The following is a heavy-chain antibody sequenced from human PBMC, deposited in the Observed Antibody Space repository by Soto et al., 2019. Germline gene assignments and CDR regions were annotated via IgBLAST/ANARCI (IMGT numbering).Heavy chain of an antibody. D-gene: IGHD3-16*01. CDR1: GFSFSAYN. CDR2: IKVGSSRI. J-gene: IGHJ1*01. CDR3: VRSPKIGVRGAF. Sequence: GGSLRLSCIGSGFSFSAYNMNWVRQAPGKGLEWVSSIKVGSSRIYQPDSMKGRFTISRDDARNSVYLQINSLRAEDTALYFCVRSPKIGVRGAFWGRGTQVTVSS. V-gene: IGHV3-21*01.